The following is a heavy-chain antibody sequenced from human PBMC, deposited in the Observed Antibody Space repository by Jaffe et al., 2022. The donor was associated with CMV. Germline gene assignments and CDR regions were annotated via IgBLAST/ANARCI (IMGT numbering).Heavy chain of an antibody. Sequence: EVQLVQSGAEVKKPGESLKISCKGSGYSFTSYWIGWVRQMPGKGLEWMGIIYPGDSDTRYSPSFQGQVTISADKSISTAYLQWSSLKASDTAMYYCARTGGQVGIQLWRGNAFDIWGQGTMVTVSS. CDR2: IYPGDSDT. CDR1: GYSFTSYW. D-gene: IGHD5-18*01. J-gene: IGHJ3*02. CDR3: ARTGGQVGIQLWRGNAFDI. V-gene: IGHV5-51*01.